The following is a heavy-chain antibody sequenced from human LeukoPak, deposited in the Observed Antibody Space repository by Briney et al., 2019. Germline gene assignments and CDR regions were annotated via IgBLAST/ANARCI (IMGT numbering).Heavy chain of an antibody. CDR2: ISGSGGST. V-gene: IGHV3-23*01. J-gene: IGHJ6*02. CDR3: AKVPTYYFYYAMDV. CDR1: GFTFSSYA. Sequence: GGSLRLSCAASGFTFSSYAMSWVRQAPGKGLEWVSAISGSGGSTYYADSVKGRFTISRDNSKNTLYLQMNSLRAEDTALYYCAKVPTYYFYYAMDVWGQGTTVTVSS. D-gene: IGHD4-17*01.